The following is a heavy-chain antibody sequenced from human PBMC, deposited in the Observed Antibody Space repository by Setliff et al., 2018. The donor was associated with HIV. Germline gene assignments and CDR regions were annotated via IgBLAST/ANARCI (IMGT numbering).Heavy chain of an antibody. CDR2: IYNTGST. D-gene: IGHD3-3*01. V-gene: IGHV4-39*07. CDR1: GGYVSSKSYY. J-gene: IGHJ4*02. CDR3: ARDRSDYYNLPGYFDH. Sequence: SETLSLTCNVSGGYVSSKSYYWAWIRQPPGKGLEWIGYIYNTGSTYHSPSPESRVTISIDTSKNQFSLKLSSVTAADTAVYYCARDRSDYYNLPGYFDHWGQGTPVTSPQ.